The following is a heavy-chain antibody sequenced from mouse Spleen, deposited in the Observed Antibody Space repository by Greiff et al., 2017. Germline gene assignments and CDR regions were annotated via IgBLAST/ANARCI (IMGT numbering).Heavy chain of an antibody. D-gene: IGHD2-3*01. V-gene: IGHV1-15*01. J-gene: IGHJ3*01. Sequence: VKLQESGAELVRPGASVTLSCKASGYTFTDYEMHWVKQTPVHGLEWIGAIDPETGGTAYNQKFKGKAILTADKSSSTAYMELRSLTSEDSAVYYCTRSAYDGYYAAWFAYWGQGTLVTVSA. CDR2: IDPETGGT. CDR3: TRSAYDGYYAAWFAY. CDR1: GYTFTDYE.